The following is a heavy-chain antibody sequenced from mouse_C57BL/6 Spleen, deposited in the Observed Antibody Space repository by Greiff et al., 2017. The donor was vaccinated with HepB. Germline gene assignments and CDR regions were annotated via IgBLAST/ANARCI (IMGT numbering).Heavy chain of an antibody. V-gene: IGHV1-72*01. J-gene: IGHJ4*01. CDR2: IDPNSGGT. CDR1: GYTFTSYW. D-gene: IGHD2-1*01. Sequence: VQLQQPGAELVKPGASVKLSCKASGYTFTSYWMHWVKQRPGRGLEWIGRIDPNSGGTTYNEQFKSKATLTVDKPSSTAYMQLSSRTSADSAVYYCARSNYGNYVAMDYWGQGTSVTVSS. CDR3: ARSNYGNYVAMDY.